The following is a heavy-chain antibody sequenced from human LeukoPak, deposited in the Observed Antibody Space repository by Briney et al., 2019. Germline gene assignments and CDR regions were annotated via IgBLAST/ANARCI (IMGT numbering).Heavy chain of an antibody. V-gene: IGHV3-23*01. J-gene: IGHJ3*02. D-gene: IGHD3-22*01. CDR3: ATRGLGYYYDSSGYYNAFDI. CDR2: ISGSGGST. Sequence: GGSLRLSCAASGFTFSDYYMSWIRQAPGKGLEWVSAISGSGGSTYYADSVKGRFTISRDNSKNTLYLQMNSLRAEDTAVYYCATRGLGYYYDSSGYYNAFDIWGQGTMVTVSS. CDR1: GFTFSDYY.